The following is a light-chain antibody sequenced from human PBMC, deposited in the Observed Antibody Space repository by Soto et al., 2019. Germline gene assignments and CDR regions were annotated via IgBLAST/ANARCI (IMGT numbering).Light chain of an antibody. CDR2: GAS. V-gene: IGKV3-20*01. CDR3: QQYGNAPFT. CDR1: QSVSSSY. J-gene: IGKJ3*01. Sequence: EIVLTQSPGTLSFSPGERATLTCRASQSVSSSYLAWFQQKPGQSPRLLIYGASSRATGIPDRFSGSGSGTDFTLTISRLEPEDFAVYYCQQYGNAPFTFGPGTGVDIK.